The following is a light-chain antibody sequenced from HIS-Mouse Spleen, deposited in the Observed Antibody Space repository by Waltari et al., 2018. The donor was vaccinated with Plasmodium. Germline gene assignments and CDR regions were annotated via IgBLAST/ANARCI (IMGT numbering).Light chain of an antibody. CDR2: DNN. Sequence: QSVLTQPPSVSAAPGQKVTISCSGSSSNIGTNYVSWYQQLPGTAPKLLIYDNNKQPSGIPDRFSGSKSGTSATLGITGLQTGDEADYYCGTWDSSLSAGVVFGGGTKLTVL. J-gene: IGLJ2*01. CDR1: SSNIGTNY. V-gene: IGLV1-51*01. CDR3: GTWDSSLSAGVV.